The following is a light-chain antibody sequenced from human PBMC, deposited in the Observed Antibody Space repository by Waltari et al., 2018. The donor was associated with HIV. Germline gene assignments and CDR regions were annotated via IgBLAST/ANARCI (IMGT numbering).Light chain of an antibody. CDR1: ALAKQY. Sequence: SYELTQPPSVSLSPGQTARITCSGDALAKQYAYWYQQKPGQAPVVVIYKDIERPSGIPERFSGSTSGTTVTLTISGLQAEDEGDYYCHSADTRGSNLVFGGGTKLTVL. CDR2: KDI. V-gene: IGLV3-25*03. CDR3: HSADTRGSNLV. J-gene: IGLJ2*01.